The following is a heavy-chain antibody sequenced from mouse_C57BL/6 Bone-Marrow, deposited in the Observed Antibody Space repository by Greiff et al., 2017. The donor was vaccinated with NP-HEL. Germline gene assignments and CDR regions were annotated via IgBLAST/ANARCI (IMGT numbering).Heavy chain of an antibody. V-gene: IGHV5-15*01. J-gene: IGHJ2*01. CDR1: GFTFSDYG. CDR2: ISNLAYSI. CDR3: ARHSDYGVDY. D-gene: IGHD2-4*01. Sequence: EVKLQESGGGLVQPGGSLKLSCAASGFTFSDYGMAWVRQAPRKGPEWVAFISNLAYSIYYADTVTGRFTISRENAKNTLYLEMSSLRSEDTAMYYCARHSDYGVDYWGQGTTLTVSS.